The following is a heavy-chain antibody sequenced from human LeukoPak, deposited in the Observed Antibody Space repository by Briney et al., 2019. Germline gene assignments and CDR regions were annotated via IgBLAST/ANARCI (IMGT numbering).Heavy chain of an antibody. Sequence: ASVKVPCKASGYTFTSYDINWVRQATGQGLEWMGWMNPNSGNTGYAQKFQGRVTMTRNTSISTAYMELSSLRSEDTAVYYCARGVHTMVRGVFPADYWGQGTLVTVSS. CDR1: GYTFTSYD. V-gene: IGHV1-8*01. D-gene: IGHD3-10*01. J-gene: IGHJ4*02. CDR2: MNPNSGNT. CDR3: ARGVHTMVRGVFPADY.